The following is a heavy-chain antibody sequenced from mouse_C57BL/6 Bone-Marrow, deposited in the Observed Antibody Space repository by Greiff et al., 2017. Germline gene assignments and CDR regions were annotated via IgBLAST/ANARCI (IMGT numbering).Heavy chain of an antibody. J-gene: IGHJ2*01. V-gene: IGHV1-63*01. CDR1: GYTFTNYW. CDR2: IYPGGGYT. D-gene: IGHD2-12*01. Sequence: QVQLQQSGAELVRPGTSVKMSCKASGYTFTNYWIGWAKQRPGHGLEWIGDIYPGGGYTNYNVKFKGKATLTADKSSSTAYMQFSSLTSEDSAIXYCARYRLNYFDYWGQGTTLTVSS. CDR3: ARYRLNYFDY.